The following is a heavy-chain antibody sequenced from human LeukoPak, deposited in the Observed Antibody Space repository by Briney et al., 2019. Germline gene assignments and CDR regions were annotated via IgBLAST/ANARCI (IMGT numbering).Heavy chain of an antibody. CDR1: GYTFTSYY. CDR2: INAGNGNT. D-gene: IGHD6-13*01. Sequence: ASVKVSCKASGYTFTSYYMHWVRQAPGQRLEWMGWINAGNGNTKYSQKFQGRVTITRDTSASTAYMELSSLRSEDTAVYYCARVSSSSWYSLYYYYGMDVWGQGTTVTVSS. J-gene: IGHJ6*02. V-gene: IGHV1-3*01. CDR3: ARVSSSSWYSLYYYYGMDV.